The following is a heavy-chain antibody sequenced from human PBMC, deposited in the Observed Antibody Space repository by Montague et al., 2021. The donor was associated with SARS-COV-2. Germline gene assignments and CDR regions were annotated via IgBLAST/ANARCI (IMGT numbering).Heavy chain of an antibody. CDR2: IYYTGTT. D-gene: IGHD1-26*01. Sequence: SETLSLTCTVSGGSVSTSRYYWGWIRQPPGKGLEWIGSIYYTGTTYYNPSLKSRVTISVDTSKNQFSLKLTSVTAADTAVYYCARLRGGCGGTYYTFDIWGQGTMVTVSS. CDR3: ARLRGGCGGTYYTFDI. CDR1: GGSVSTSRYY. J-gene: IGHJ3*02. V-gene: IGHV4-39*01.